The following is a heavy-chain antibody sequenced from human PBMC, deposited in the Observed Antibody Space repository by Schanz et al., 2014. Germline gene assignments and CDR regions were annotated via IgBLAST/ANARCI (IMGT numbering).Heavy chain of an antibody. CDR1: GITFSDYA. Sequence: EVQLLESGGALEQPGGSLRLSCAASGITFSDYAMSWVRQAPGKGLEWVSTIASGGSHTFYADSVTGRFTISGDNSKNTLFLQMNSLRVEDTAIYYRAKDLPSDYYIAYWGQGTLVTVSS. J-gene: IGHJ4*02. CDR3: AKDLPSDYYIAY. V-gene: IGHV3-23*01. CDR2: IASGGSHT. D-gene: IGHD3-22*01.